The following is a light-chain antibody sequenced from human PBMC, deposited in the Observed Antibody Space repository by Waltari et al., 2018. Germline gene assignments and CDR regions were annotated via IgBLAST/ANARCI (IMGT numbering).Light chain of an antibody. CDR3: QQTYTTPYT. CDR1: QSINSY. J-gene: IGKJ2*01. Sequence: DIQLTQYPSYLSASPRDRVTITCRANQSINSYLNWYQQKPGKAPKLLIYGTSSLQRGVPSRFSGSGSGTDFSLSINSLQPEDFAAYYCQQTYTTPYTFGQGTKLEIK. V-gene: IGKV1-39*01. CDR2: GTS.